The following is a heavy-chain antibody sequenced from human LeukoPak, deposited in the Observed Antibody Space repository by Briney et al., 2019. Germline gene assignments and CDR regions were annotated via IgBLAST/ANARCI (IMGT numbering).Heavy chain of an antibody. D-gene: IGHD1-7*01. V-gene: IGHV3-21*01. CDR1: GFTFSSYS. J-gene: IGHJ6*03. CDR2: ISTSSSYI. CDR3: AKRRGLELLYYYYMDV. Sequence: PGGSLRLSCTASGFTFSSYSMNWVRQAPGKGLEWVSSISTSSSYIYYADSVKGRFTISRDNAKNSLYLQMNSLRAEDTAVYYCAKRRGLELLYYYYMDVWGKGTTVTVSS.